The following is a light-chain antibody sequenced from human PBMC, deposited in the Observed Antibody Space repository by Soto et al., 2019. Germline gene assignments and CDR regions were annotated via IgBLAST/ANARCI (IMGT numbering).Light chain of an antibody. CDR2: GAS. CDR1: QSVSSSY. V-gene: IGKV3-20*01. Sequence: EIVLTQSPGTLSLSPGERATLSCRASQSVSSSYLAWYQQKPGQAPRLLIYGASSRATRIPDRFSGSGSGTDFTLTIIRLEPEDFALCYCHQCCRSPLTFGGWTKVEIK. J-gene: IGKJ4*01. CDR3: HQCCRSPLT.